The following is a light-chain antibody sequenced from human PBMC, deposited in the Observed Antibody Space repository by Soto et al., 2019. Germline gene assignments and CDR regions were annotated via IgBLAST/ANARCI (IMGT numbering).Light chain of an antibody. CDR1: QSISSW. CDR2: KAS. Sequence: DIQMTQSPSTVSASVGVRVTITCRASQSISSWLAWYQQKPGKAPKLLIYKASSLESGVPSRFSGSGSGTEFTLTISSLQPDDFATYYCQQYNSYSGSFGQGTKVEIK. CDR3: QQYNSYSGS. J-gene: IGKJ1*01. V-gene: IGKV1-5*03.